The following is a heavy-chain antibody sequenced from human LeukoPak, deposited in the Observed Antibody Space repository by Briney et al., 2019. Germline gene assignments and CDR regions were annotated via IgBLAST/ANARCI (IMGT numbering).Heavy chain of an antibody. D-gene: IGHD6-13*01. J-gene: IGHJ4*02. CDR3: ARDRIYSSSW. CDR1: GFTVSSNY. Sequence: GGSLRLSCAASGFTVSSNYMSWVRQAPGKGLECVSVIYSGGSTYYADSVKGRFTISRDNSKSTLYLQMNSLRAEDTAVYYCARDRIYSSSWWGQGTLVTASS. V-gene: IGHV3-66*01. CDR2: IYSGGST.